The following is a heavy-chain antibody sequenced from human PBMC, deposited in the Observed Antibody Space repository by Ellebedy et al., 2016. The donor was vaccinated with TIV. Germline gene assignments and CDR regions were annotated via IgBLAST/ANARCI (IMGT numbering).Heavy chain of an antibody. V-gene: IGHV3-49*04. D-gene: IGHD2-21*02. CDR2: IRSKAYGGAT. J-gene: IGHJ4*02. CDR1: GFAFSSYA. CDR3: TRGGMNTAWYFVY. Sequence: GESLKISCAASGFAFSSYAMSWVRQAPGKGLEWVGFIRSKAYGGATEYAATVRGRFTISRDNSESITYLQLDSPETEDTAIYYCTRGGMNTAWYFVYWGQGTLVTVSS.